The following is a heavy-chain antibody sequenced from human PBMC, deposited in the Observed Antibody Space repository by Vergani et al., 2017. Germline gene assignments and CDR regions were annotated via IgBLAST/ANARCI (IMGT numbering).Heavy chain of an antibody. Sequence: EVQLVESGGGIVKPGGSLRLSCVASGFSFRNAWMNWVRRTPGKGLEWVGRIKNTFDRGANDYAAAVKGRLTISSEDSKNTLFLQMNGLKTEVIGVYYCTTYPQNCGGGSCYWLRDHHYYGMDVWGKGTTVTVSS. J-gene: IGHJ6*04. V-gene: IGHV3-15*07. CDR3: TTYPQNCGGGSCYWLRDHHYYGMDV. CDR2: IKNTFDRGAN. D-gene: IGHD2-21*01. CDR1: GFSFRNAW.